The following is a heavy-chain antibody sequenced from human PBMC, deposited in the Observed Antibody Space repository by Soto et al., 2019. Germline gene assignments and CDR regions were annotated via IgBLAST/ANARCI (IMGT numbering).Heavy chain of an antibody. CDR2: IYYSGST. CDR3: SRDAPIFNTVTTNHSCWYYDL. CDR1: GGSISSGGYY. V-gene: IGHV4-31*03. D-gene: IGHD4-17*01. Sequence: QVQLQESGPGLVKPSQTLSLTCTVSGGSISSGGYYWSWICQHPGKGLGWFGYIYYSGSTYYNPSLKSRVTISVDTSKTQFSLKLSAVTAADTAVYYWSRDAPIFNTVTTNHSCWYYDLWGRGTLVTVS. J-gene: IGHJ2*01.